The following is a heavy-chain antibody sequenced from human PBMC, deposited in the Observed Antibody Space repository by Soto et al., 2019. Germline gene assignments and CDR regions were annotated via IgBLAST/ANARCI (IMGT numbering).Heavy chain of an antibody. CDR2: IKQDGSEK. Sequence: GGSLRLSCAASGFTFSSYWMSWVRQAPGKGLEWVANIKQDGSEKYYVDSVKGRFTISRDNAKNSLYLQMNSLRAEDTAVYYCARVASSGWELVAFDIWGQGTMVTVSS. D-gene: IGHD6-19*01. CDR1: GFTFSSYW. V-gene: IGHV3-7*01. CDR3: ARVASSGWELVAFDI. J-gene: IGHJ3*02.